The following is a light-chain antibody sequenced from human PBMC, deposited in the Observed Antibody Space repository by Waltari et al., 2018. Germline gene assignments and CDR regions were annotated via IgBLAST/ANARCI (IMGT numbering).Light chain of an antibody. CDR3: QQYYSTPQT. V-gene: IGKV4-1*01. CDR1: QSLLYSSNNKNY. J-gene: IGKJ1*01. CDR2: WAY. Sequence: DIVMTQSPDSLAVSLGERATINCKSSQSLLYSSNNKNYLAWYQQKPGQPPKLLIYWAYTREAGVPDRFSGSGSGTDFTLTISSLQAEDVAVYYCQQYYSTPQTFGQGTKVEIK.